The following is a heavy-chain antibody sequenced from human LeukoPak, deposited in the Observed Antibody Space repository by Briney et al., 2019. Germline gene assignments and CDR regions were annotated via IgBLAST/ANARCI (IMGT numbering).Heavy chain of an antibody. Sequence: PSETLSLTCTVSGGSISSYYWSWIRQPPGKGLEWIGYIYYSGSTNYNPSLKSRVTMSVDTSKNQFSLKLSSVTAADTAVYYCARDHRRGYDAFDIWGQGTMVTVSS. CDR3: ARDHRRGYDAFDI. D-gene: IGHD2-15*01. CDR2: IYYSGST. J-gene: IGHJ3*02. CDR1: GGSISSYY. V-gene: IGHV4-59*12.